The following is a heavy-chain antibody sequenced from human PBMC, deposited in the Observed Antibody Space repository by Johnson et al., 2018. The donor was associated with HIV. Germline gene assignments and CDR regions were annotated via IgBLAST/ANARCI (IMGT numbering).Heavy chain of an antibody. D-gene: IGHD6-13*01. V-gene: IGHV3-66*01. CDR2: LFSGGTT. CDR3: ARDRGSSSWYRDAFDI. J-gene: IGHJ3*02. Sequence: EVQLVESGGGLVKPGGSLRLSCAASGFTFSDYYMSWVRQAPGRGLEWVSVLFSGGTTYYADSVKGRFTISRDNSKNTLFLQMNSLRAEDTAVYYCARDRGSSSWYRDAFDIWGQGTMVTVSS. CDR1: GFTFSDYY.